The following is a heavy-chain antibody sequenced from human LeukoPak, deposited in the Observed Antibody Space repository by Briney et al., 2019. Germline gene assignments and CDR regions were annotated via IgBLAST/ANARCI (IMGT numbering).Heavy chain of an antibody. CDR2: ISAYNGNT. J-gene: IGHJ4*02. D-gene: IGHD5-24*01. Sequence: ASVKVSCKASGYTFTSYGISWVRQAPGQGLEWMGWISAYNGNTNYAQKLQGRVTMTTDTSTSTACMELRSLRSDDTAVYYCARDISYPKSRDGYKNLDYWGQGTLVTVSS. CDR1: GYTFTSYG. V-gene: IGHV1-18*01. CDR3: ARDISYPKSRDGYKNLDY.